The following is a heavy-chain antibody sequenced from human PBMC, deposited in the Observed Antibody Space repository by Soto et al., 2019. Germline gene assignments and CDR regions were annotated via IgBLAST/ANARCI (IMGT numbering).Heavy chain of an antibody. V-gene: IGHV5-51*01. CDR1: GYSFTSYW. D-gene: IGHD6-13*01. CDR2: IYPGDSDT. J-gene: IGHJ4*02. Sequence: GESLKISCKGSGYSFTSYWIGWVGQMPGKGLEWMGIIYPGDSDTRYSPSFQGQVTISADKSISTAYLQWSSLKASDTAMYYCASAGLQGLGQQLAPFDYWGQGTLVTVSS. CDR3: ASAGLQGLGQQLAPFDY.